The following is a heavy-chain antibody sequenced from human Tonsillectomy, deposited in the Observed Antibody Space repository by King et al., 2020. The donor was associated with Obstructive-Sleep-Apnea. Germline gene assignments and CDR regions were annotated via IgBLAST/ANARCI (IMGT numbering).Heavy chain of an antibody. V-gene: IGHV3-23*04. CDR3: AKGDGSGNYYTGHFDY. J-gene: IGHJ4*02. CDR2: ISGSGVST. CDR1: GFTFSSYA. Sequence: DVQLVESGGGLVQPGGSLRLSCAASGFTFSSYAMNWVRQAPGKGLEWVSGISGSGVSTYYAYSVKGRFTISRDNDKNTLYLQMNSLRAEDTAVFYCAKGDGSGNYYTGHFDYWGQGTLVTVSS. D-gene: IGHD3-10*01.